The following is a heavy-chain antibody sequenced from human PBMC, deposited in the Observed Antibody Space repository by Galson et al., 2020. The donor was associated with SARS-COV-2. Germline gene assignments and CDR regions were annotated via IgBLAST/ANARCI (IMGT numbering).Heavy chain of an antibody. CDR2: IYTGGST. D-gene: IGHD4-4*01. CDR1: GFTVRNTY. V-gene: IGHV3-66*01. Sequence: ASVKVSCAASGFTVRNTYMSWVRQAPGKGLEWVSSIYTGGSTYYADSVKGRFTISRDNSKNTVSLQMNRLTAEDTAVYYCARDGQSGAPYAFDVWGHRTTVTVS. CDR3: ARDGQSGAPYAFDV. J-gene: IGHJ3*01.